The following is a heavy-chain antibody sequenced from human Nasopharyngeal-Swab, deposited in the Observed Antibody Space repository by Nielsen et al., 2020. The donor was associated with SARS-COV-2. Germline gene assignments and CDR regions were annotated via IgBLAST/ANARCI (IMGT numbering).Heavy chain of an antibody. V-gene: IGHV1-69*13. Sequence: SVRVSCKASGYTFTSYDINWVRQATGQGLEWMGGIIPIFGTANYAQKFQGRVTITADESTSTAYMELSSLRSEDTAVYYCARGGSGWPYHYFDYWGQGTLVTVSS. J-gene: IGHJ4*02. D-gene: IGHD6-19*01. CDR1: GYTFTSYD. CDR2: IIPIFGTA. CDR3: ARGGSGWPYHYFDY.